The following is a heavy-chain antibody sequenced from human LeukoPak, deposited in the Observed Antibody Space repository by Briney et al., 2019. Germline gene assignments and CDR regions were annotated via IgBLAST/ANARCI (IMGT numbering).Heavy chain of an antibody. Sequence: SETLSLTCTVSGGSLNGSSYQWGWIRQPPGKGLEWFGSIYYSRSTYYNPSLKSRVTISLDTSKNQFSLKLSSVTAADTAVYYCARDIGYVNWFDPWGQGTLVTVSS. CDR3: ARDIGYVNWFDP. CDR2: IYYSRST. CDR1: GGSLNGSSYQ. V-gene: IGHV4-39*07. D-gene: IGHD5-12*01. J-gene: IGHJ5*02.